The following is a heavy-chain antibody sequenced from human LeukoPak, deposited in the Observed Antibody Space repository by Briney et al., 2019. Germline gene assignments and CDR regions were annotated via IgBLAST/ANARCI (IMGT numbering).Heavy chain of an antibody. CDR3: ARAPYGGGVYFQH. Sequence: SESLSLTCIVSGASISSFYWSWIRQPPGKGLEWIGYIDDSGSTSYNPSLKSRVTISLDTSKNQFSLKLSSVTAADTAVYYCARAPYGGGVYFQHWGQGTLVTVSS. CDR2: IDDSGST. J-gene: IGHJ1*01. CDR1: GASISSFY. D-gene: IGHD4-23*01. V-gene: IGHV4-59*01.